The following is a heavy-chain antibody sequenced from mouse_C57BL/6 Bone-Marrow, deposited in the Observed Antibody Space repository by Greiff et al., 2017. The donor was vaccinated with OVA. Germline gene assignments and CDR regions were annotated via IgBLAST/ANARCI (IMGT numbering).Heavy chain of an antibody. Sequence: VQLQQSGAELVRPGTSVKMSCKASGYTFTTYWIGWAKQRPGHGLEWIGDIYPGGGYPNYHEKFKGKATLTADKSSSTAYMQFSSLTSEDAAIYYCARATVVARWYFDVWGTGTTVTVSS. V-gene: IGHV1-63*01. CDR3: ARATVVARWYFDV. CDR1: GYTFTTYW. CDR2: IYPGGGYP. J-gene: IGHJ1*03. D-gene: IGHD1-1*01.